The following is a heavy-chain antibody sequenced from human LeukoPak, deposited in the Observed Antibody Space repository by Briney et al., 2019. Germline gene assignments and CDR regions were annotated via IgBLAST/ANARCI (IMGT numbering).Heavy chain of an antibody. CDR3: ARNYYDSSGYYFTTIFDY. CDR1: GFTFSSYA. CDR2: ISYDGSNK. Sequence: GRSLRLSCAASGFTFSSYAMHWVRQAPGKGLEWVAVISYDGSNKYYADSVKGRFTISRDDSKNTLYLQMNSLRAEDTAVYYCARNYYDSSGYYFTTIFDYWGQGTLVTVSS. J-gene: IGHJ4*02. D-gene: IGHD3-22*01. V-gene: IGHV3-30-3*01.